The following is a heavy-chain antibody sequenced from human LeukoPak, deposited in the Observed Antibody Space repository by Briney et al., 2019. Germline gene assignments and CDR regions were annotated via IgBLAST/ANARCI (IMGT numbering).Heavy chain of an antibody. Sequence: GGSLRLSCAVSGGTFSSDSMNWGRQAQGKGKGWVSSISSSSSYIYYADSVKGRFTISRDNAKNSLYLQTNSLRAEDTAVYYCARGGSSSWYWGGDAFDIWGQGTMVTVSS. V-gene: IGHV3-21*01. CDR2: ISSSSSYI. CDR1: GGTFSSDS. CDR3: ARGGSSSWYWGGDAFDI. J-gene: IGHJ3*02. D-gene: IGHD6-13*01.